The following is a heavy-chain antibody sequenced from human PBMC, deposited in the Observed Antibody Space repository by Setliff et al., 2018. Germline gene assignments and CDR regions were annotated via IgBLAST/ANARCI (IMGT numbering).Heavy chain of an antibody. D-gene: IGHD3-22*01. CDR1: GGSISSGDYY. J-gene: IGHJ4*02. V-gene: IGHV4-30-4*08. Sequence: SETLSLTCTVSGGSISSGDYYWSWIRQPPGKGLEWIGYIYSSGSTFYNPSLKSRVSISVDTSKNQFSLKLSSVTAADTAVYYCARESRYYYDNLGTLDYWGQGTLVTVSS. CDR3: ARESRYYYDNLGTLDY. CDR2: IYSSGST.